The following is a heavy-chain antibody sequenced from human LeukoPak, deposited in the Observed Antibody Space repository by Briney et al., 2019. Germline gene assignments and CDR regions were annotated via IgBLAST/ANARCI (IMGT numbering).Heavy chain of an antibody. J-gene: IGHJ4*02. CDR2: MHPGNGKT. D-gene: IGHD2-15*01. Sequence: ASVKVSCKASGYRFISNYIQWVRQAPGLGPEWIGWMHPGNGKTRYAEKFQGRVTMTRDTSINTAYMDLSSPRSDDTAVYYCAREGSYCVGGDCYSFDFWGQGTQITVSS. CDR3: AREGSYCVGGDCYSFDF. V-gene: IGHV1-2*02. CDR1: GYRFISNY.